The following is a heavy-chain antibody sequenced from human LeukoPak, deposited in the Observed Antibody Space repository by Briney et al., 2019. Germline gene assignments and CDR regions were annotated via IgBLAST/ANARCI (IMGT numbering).Heavy chain of an antibody. CDR2: ISYDGSNK. Sequence: GGSLRLSCAASGFTFSSYAMHWARQAPGKGLEWVAVISYDGSNKYYADSVKGRFTISRDNSKNTLYLQMNSLRAEDTAVYYCARDFTGVRVFDYWGQGTLVTVSS. D-gene: IGHD3-10*01. J-gene: IGHJ4*02. CDR3: ARDFTGVRVFDY. CDR1: GFTFSSYA. V-gene: IGHV3-30*04.